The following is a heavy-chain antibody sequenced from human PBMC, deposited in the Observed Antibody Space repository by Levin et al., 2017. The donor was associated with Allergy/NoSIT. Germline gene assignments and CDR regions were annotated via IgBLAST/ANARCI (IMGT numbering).Heavy chain of an antibody. CDR1: GFTFNNYA. CDR2: IINSGVGT. V-gene: IGHV3-23*01. D-gene: IGHD6-19*01. CDR3: AKDAIRGSDQPYYFDY. J-gene: IGHJ4*01. Sequence: GGSLRLSCAASGFTFNNYAMSWVRQAQGKGLEWVSAIINSGVGTYYADSVKGRFTISRDNSKNTMYLQMNSLRAEDTAVYFCAKDAIRGSDQPYYFDYWGHGALVTASS.